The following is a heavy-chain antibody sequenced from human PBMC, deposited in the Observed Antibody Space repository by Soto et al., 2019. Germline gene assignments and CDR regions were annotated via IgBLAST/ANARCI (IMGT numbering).Heavy chain of an antibody. J-gene: IGHJ5*02. V-gene: IGHV1-69*06. CDR1: GGTFSSYA. CDR2: IIPIFGTA. CDR3: ARASTYYDFWTRYNWFDP. D-gene: IGHD3-3*01. Sequence: QVQLVQSGAEVKKPVSSVKVSCKASGGTFSSYAISWVRQAPGQGLEWMGGIIPIFGTANYAQKFQGRVTITADKSTSTAYMELSSLRSEDTAVYYCARASTYYDFWTRYNWFDPWGQGTLVTVSS.